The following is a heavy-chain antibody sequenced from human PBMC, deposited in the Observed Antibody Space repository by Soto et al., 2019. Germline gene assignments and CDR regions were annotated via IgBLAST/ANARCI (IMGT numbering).Heavy chain of an antibody. V-gene: IGHV1-69*19. CDR3: AREVQVHTPAFVY. Sequence: QVQLVQSGAEMKKPGSSVKVSCQSSGGTFNTYAMNWVRQATGQGPEWMGDISPMFGAANYAPKFQGRVTITADESTGTSYMQWSSLTSEDTALYFCAREVQVHTPAFVYWGQGTLVTVSS. CDR2: ISPMFGAA. D-gene: IGHD3-10*01. J-gene: IGHJ4*02. CDR1: GGTFNTYA.